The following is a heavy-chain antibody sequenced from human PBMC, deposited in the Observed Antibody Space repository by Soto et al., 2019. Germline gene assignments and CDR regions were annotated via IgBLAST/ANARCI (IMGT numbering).Heavy chain of an antibody. CDR2: IIPIFGTA. V-gene: IGHV1-69*13. CDR1: GGTFSSYA. D-gene: IGHD2-2*01. CDR3: ARDREDIVVVPAAYGMDV. Sequence: SVKVSCKASGGTFSSYAISWVRQAPGQGLEWMGGIIPIFGTANYAQKFQGRVTITADESTSTAYMELSSLRSEDTAVYYCARDREDIVVVPAAYGMDVWGQGTTVTVSS. J-gene: IGHJ6*02.